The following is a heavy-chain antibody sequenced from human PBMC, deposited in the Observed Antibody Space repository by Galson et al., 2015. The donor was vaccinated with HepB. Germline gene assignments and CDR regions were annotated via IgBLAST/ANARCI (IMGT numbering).Heavy chain of an antibody. Sequence: SLRLSCASSGFTFGNYAVNWFRQAPGKGLEWIGFIRRNTYGATTEYAASLKGRFSISRDDSKNIAHLQMNSLQTEDTAVYFCAREAAGLGGYFDYWGQGMLVTVSS. CDR1: GFTFGNYA. J-gene: IGHJ4*02. D-gene: IGHD6-13*01. V-gene: IGHV3-49*03. CDR3: AREAAGLGGYFDY. CDR2: IRRNTYGATT.